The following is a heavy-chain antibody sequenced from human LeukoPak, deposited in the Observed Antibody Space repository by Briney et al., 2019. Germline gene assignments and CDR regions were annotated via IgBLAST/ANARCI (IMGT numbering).Heavy chain of an antibody. D-gene: IGHD2-15*01. Sequence: SETLSLTCAVYGGSFSGYYWSWIRLPPGKGLEWIGEINHSGSTNYNPSLKSRVTISVDTSKNQFSLKLSSVTAADTAVYYCARGRRIVSDNWFDPWGQGTLVTVSS. CDR2: INHSGST. J-gene: IGHJ5*02. CDR3: ARGRRIVSDNWFDP. V-gene: IGHV4-34*01. CDR1: GGSFSGYY.